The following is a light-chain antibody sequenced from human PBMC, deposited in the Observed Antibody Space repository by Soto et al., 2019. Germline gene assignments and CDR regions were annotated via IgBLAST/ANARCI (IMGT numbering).Light chain of an antibody. V-gene: IGKV3-20*01. CDR3: QHYSSSPPEFT. J-gene: IGKJ3*01. Sequence: EIVLTQSPATLSLSPGERATLACRASQSVSSTYLAWYQQRPGQAPRLLIFGASSRATGIPDRFSGSGSGTDFTLTISRLEPEDFAVYYCQHYSSSPPEFTFGPGTKVDSK. CDR1: QSVSSTY. CDR2: GAS.